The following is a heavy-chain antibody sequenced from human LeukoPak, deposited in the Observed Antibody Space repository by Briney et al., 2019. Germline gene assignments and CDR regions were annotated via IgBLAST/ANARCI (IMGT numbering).Heavy chain of an antibody. Sequence: GASVKVSCKASGYTFTSYGISWARQAPGQGLEWMGIINPSGGSTSYAQKFQGRVTMTRDTSTSTVYMELSSLRSEDTAVYYCARDADYYDSSGYVVFDYWGQGTLVTVSS. V-gene: IGHV1-46*01. CDR3: ARDADYYDSSGYVVFDY. CDR1: GYTFTSYG. CDR2: INPSGGST. D-gene: IGHD3-22*01. J-gene: IGHJ4*02.